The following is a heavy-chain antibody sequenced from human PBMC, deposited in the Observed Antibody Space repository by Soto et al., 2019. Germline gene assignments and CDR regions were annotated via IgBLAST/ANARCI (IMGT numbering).Heavy chain of an antibody. J-gene: IGHJ3*02. Sequence: GGSLRLSCAASGFIFSTYWIHWVRQAPGKGLVWVSRINSDGTTTTYADSVKGRFTISRDNAKNTVYLQMNSLRAEDTAVYYCARELRYFDWLFRNAFDIWGQGTMVTVSS. CDR1: GFIFSTYW. V-gene: IGHV3-74*03. CDR2: INSDGTTT. D-gene: IGHD3-9*01. CDR3: ARELRYFDWLFRNAFDI.